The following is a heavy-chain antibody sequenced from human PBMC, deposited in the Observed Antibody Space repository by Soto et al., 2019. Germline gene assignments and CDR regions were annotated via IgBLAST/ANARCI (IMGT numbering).Heavy chain of an antibody. J-gene: IGHJ5*02. CDR1: GGSLSSYY. D-gene: IGHD2-2*01. Sequence: PSETLSLTCTVSGGSLSSYYWSWIRQAPGKGLENLGYVYYSDSINYNPSFKSRVTISVDRSKNQFSLKLSSVTAADTAVYYCARVPDRWGQGTLVTVSS. V-gene: IGHV4-59*12. CDR2: VYYSDSI. CDR3: ARVPDR.